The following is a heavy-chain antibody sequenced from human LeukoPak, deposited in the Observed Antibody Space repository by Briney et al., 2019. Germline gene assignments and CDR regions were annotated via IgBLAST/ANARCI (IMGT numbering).Heavy chain of an antibody. CDR2: ISYDGTIE. CDR3: ARDGYCSSNSCLDY. D-gene: IGHD2-2*03. V-gene: IGHV3-30-3*01. J-gene: IGHJ4*02. CDR1: GFTFSSYA. Sequence: PGRSLRLSCAASGFTFSSYAIHWVRQAPGKGLEWVTVISYDGTIEYYADSVKGRFTISRDNSKNTLDLQMSSLRVDDTAVYYCARDGYCSSNSCLDYWGQGTLVTVSS.